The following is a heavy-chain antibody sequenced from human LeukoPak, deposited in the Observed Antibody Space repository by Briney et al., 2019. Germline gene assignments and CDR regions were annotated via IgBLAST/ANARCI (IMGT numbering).Heavy chain of an antibody. J-gene: IGHJ5*02. CDR3: ARLDGYCSGGSCYSVSFVDP. CDR2: IYYSGST. Sequence: PSETLSLTCTVSGGSISSSNYYWGWIRQPPGKGLEWFGSIYYSGSTYYNPSLKSRVTISVDTSKNQFSLKLSSVTAADTAVYYCARLDGYCSGGSCYSVSFVDPWGQGTLVTVSS. CDR1: GGSISSSNYY. V-gene: IGHV4-39*01. D-gene: IGHD2-15*01.